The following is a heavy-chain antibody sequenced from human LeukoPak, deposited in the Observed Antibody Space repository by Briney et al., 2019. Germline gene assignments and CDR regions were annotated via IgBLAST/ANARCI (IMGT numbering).Heavy chain of an antibody. D-gene: IGHD3-10*01. CDR3: ARDRGRPLYYFDY. CDR1: GGSISSYY. V-gene: IGHV4-59*01. J-gene: IGHJ4*02. Sequence: PSETLSLTCTVSGGSISSYYWSWIRHPPGKGLEWIGYIYYSGSTNYNPSLKSRVTISVDTSKNQFSLKLSSVTAADTAVYYCARDRGRPLYYFDYWGQGTLVTVSS. CDR2: IYYSGST.